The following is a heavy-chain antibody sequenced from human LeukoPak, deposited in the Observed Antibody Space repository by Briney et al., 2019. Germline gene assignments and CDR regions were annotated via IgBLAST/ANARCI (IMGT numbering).Heavy chain of an antibody. CDR3: ARNAGTIAAARAYFGY. D-gene: IGHD6-13*01. Sequence: GATVKISCKASGYTFTDYYMHWVQQAPGKGLEWMGRVDPEDGETIYAEKFQGRVTITADTSTDTAYMELSSLRSEDTAVYYCARNAGTIAAARAYFGYWGQGTLVTVSS. CDR2: VDPEDGET. CDR1: GYTFTDYY. J-gene: IGHJ4*02. V-gene: IGHV1-69-2*01.